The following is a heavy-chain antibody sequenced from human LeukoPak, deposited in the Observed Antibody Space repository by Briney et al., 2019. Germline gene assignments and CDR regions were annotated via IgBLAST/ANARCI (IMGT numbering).Heavy chain of an antibody. Sequence: ASVKVSCKASGYTFTGYYMHWVRQAPGQGLEWMGWINTNTGNPTYAQGFTGRFVFSLDTSVSTAYLQISSLKAEDTAVYYCARTAWNYDSGSFDPWGQGTLVTVSS. CDR2: INTNTGNP. CDR1: GYTFTGYY. D-gene: IGHD1-7*01. V-gene: IGHV7-4-1*02. CDR3: ARTAWNYDSGSFDP. J-gene: IGHJ5*02.